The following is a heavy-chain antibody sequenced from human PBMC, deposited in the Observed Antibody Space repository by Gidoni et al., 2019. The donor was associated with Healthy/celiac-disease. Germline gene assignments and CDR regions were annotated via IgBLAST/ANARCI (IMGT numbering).Heavy chain of an antibody. CDR1: GGSISSYY. D-gene: IGHD6-25*01. Sequence: QVQLQESGPGLVKPSETLSLTCTVSGGSISSYYWSWIRQPPGKGLEWIGYIYYSGSTNYNPSLKSRVTISVDTSKNQFSLKLSSVTAADTAVYYCARAAALVRGAFDIWGQGTMVTVSS. V-gene: IGHV4-59*01. CDR3: ARAAALVRGAFDI. CDR2: IYYSGST. J-gene: IGHJ3*02.